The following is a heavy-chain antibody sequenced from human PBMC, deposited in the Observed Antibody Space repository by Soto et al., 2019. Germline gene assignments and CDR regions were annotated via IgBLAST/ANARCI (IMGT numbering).Heavy chain of an antibody. V-gene: IGHV4-39*01. D-gene: IGHD4-17*01. J-gene: IGHJ4*02. CDR2: IYYSGST. CDR3: ARRGPTDYGGNHFDY. CDR1: GGSISSSSYY. Sequence: SETLSLTCTVSGGSISSSSYYWGWIRQPPGKGLEWIGSIYYSGSTYYNPSLKSRVTISVDTSKNQFSLKLSSVTAADTAVYYCARRGPTDYGGNHFDYWGQGTLVTVSS.